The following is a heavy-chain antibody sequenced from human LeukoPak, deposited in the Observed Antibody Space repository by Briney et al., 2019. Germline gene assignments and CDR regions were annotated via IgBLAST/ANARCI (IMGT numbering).Heavy chain of an antibody. Sequence: PSETLSLTCTVSGGSISSSSYYWGWIRQPPGKGLEWIGSIYYSGSTYYNPSLKSRVTISVDTSKNQFSLKLSSVTAADTAVYYCARENYGGNPFDYWGQGTLVTVSS. CDR2: IYYSGST. V-gene: IGHV4-39*07. CDR1: GGSISSSSYY. J-gene: IGHJ4*02. CDR3: ARENYGGNPFDY. D-gene: IGHD4-23*01.